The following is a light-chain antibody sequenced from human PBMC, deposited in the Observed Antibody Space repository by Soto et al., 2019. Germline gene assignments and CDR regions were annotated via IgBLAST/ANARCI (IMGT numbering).Light chain of an antibody. CDR1: SSDVGSYNL. V-gene: IGLV2-23*01. CDR2: EGN. CDR3: CSFATSGTGV. Sequence: QSVLTQPASVSGSPGQSITISCTGTSSDVGSYNLVSWNQQHPGKAPKLMISEGNKRPSGISNRFSGSKSGNTASLTISGLQAEDEADYYCCSFATSGTGVFGGGTKLTVL. J-gene: IGLJ3*02.